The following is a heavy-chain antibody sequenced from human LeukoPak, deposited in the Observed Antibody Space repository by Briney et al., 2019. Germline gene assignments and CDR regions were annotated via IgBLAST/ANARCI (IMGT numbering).Heavy chain of an antibody. V-gene: IGHV3-53*01. CDR3: ARESEDTSGSIYDY. CDR1: GFTVSSNY. CDR2: IYSGGST. D-gene: IGHD1-26*01. J-gene: IGHJ4*02. Sequence: PGGSLRLSCAASGFTVSSNYMSWVRQAPGKGLEWVSVIYSGGSTYYADSVKGRFTISRDNAKNSLYLQMNSLRAEDTAVYYCARESEDTSGSIYDYWGQGTLVTVSS.